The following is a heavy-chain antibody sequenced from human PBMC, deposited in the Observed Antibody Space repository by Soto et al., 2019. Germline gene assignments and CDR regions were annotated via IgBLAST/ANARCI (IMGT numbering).Heavy chain of an antibody. J-gene: IGHJ4*02. CDR3: ARMHMGQRVVLDY. CDR2: IYYSGST. D-gene: IGHD6-25*01. V-gene: IGHV4-59*08. CDR1: GGSISSYY. Sequence: QVQLQESGPGLVKPSETLSLTCTVSGGSISSYYWRWIRQPPGKGLEWIGYIYYSGSTNYNPPLQRRVTISVDTAKNQCSLMLGSVTAADAAVYYCARMHMGQRVVLDYWGQGTRVTVSS.